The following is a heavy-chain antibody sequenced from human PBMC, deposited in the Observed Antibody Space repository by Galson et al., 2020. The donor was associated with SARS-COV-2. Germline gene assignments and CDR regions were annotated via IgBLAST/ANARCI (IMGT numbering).Heavy chain of an antibody. CDR1: GGSISSGGYS. CDR2: IYHSGST. V-gene: IGHV4-30-2*01. J-gene: IGHJ5*02. CDR3: ARYALGSGGSWGYNWFDP. D-gene: IGHD2-15*01. Sequence: SETLSLTCAVSGGSISSGGYSWSWIRQPPGKGLEWIGYIYHSGSTYYNPSLKSRVTISVDRSKNQFSLKLSSVTAADTAVYYCARYALGSGGSWGYNWFDPWGQGTLVTVSS.